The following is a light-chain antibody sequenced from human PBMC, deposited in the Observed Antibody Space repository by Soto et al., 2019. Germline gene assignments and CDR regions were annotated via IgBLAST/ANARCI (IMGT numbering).Light chain of an antibody. J-gene: IGKJ1*01. V-gene: IGKV1-5*03. CDR2: EAS. CDR1: QSISSW. CDR3: QQYNSYWT. Sequence: DIQMTQSPSTPSASVGDRVTITCRASQSISSWLAWYQQKPGKAPKLLICEASSLESGVPSRFSGSGSGTEFTPTISSLQPDDFATYYCQQYNSYWTFGQGTKVDIK.